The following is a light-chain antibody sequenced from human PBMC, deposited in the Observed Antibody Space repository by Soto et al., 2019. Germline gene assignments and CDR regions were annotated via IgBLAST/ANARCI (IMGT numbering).Light chain of an antibody. CDR2: EGT. CDR1: SSYVGNYNL. CDR3: CSYASTGTYV. Sequence: QSALTQPASVSGSPGQSIAISCTGTSSYVGNYNLVSWYQQHSGKAPKLMIYEGTKRPSGVSDRFSGSKSGNTASLTISGLQAEDEADYYCCSYASTGTYVFGTGTKVTVL. J-gene: IGLJ1*01. V-gene: IGLV2-23*01.